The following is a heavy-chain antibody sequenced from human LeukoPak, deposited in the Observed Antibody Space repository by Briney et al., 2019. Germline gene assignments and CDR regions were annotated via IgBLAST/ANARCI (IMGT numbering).Heavy chain of an antibody. J-gene: IGHJ3*02. CDR2: INPSGGST. Sequence: GASVKVSCKASGYTFTSYYMHWVRQAPGQGLEWMGIINPSGGSTSYAQKFQGRVTMTRDTSTNTAYMELSTLSSEDTAVYYCARDLPYYYDSSDLRDAFDIWGQGTMVTVSS. V-gene: IGHV1-46*01. CDR3: ARDLPYYYDSSDLRDAFDI. CDR1: GYTFTSYY. D-gene: IGHD3-22*01.